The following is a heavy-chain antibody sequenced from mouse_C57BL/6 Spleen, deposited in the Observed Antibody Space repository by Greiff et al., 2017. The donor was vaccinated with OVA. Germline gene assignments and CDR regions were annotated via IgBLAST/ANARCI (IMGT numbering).Heavy chain of an antibody. V-gene: IGHV1-42*01. Sequence: VQLQQSGPELVKPGASVKISCKASGYSFTGYYMNWVKQSPEKSLEWIGEINPSTGGTTYNQKFKAKATLTVGKSSSTAYMQLKSLTSEDSAVYYCARHGNYEWYFDVWGTGTTVTVSS. D-gene: IGHD2-1*01. CDR3: ARHGNYEWYFDV. CDR1: GYSFTGYY. CDR2: INPSTGGT. J-gene: IGHJ1*03.